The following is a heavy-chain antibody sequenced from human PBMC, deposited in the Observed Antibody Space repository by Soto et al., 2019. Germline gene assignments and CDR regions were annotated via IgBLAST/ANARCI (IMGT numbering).Heavy chain of an antibody. Sequence: QLQLQESGPGLVKPSETLSLTCTVSGGSISSSSYYWGWIRQPPGKGLEWIGSIYYAGNTYYNPSLKSRVTISVDTSKNQFSLKLSSVTAADTAVYYCAREGGRYCSGGSCQVDYWGQGTLVTVSS. CDR2: IYYAGNT. CDR1: GGSISSSSYY. J-gene: IGHJ4*02. D-gene: IGHD2-15*01. V-gene: IGHV4-39*02. CDR3: AREGGRYCSGGSCQVDY.